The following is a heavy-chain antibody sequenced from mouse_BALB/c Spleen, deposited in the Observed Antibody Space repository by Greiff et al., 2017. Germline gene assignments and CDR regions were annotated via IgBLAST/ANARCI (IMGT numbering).Heavy chain of an antibody. V-gene: IGHV1-20*02. J-gene: IGHJ4*01. D-gene: IGHD2-14*01. CDR1: GYSFTGYF. Sequence: VQLQQSGPALVKPGASVKISCKASGYSFTGYFMNWVMQSHGKSLEWIGRINPYNGDTFYNQKFKGKATLTVDKSSSTAHMELRSLASEDSAVYYCARDHNDRDYAMDYWGQGTSVTVSS. CDR3: ARDHNDRDYAMDY. CDR2: INPYNGDT.